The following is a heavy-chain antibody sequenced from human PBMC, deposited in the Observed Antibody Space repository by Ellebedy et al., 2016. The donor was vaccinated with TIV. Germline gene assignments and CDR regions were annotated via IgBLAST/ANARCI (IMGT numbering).Heavy chain of an antibody. CDR3: ARRFDIVTGSYPRGYYGLDI. CDR1: GYTFTTYA. V-gene: IGHV1-3*01. CDR2: INAGIGNT. J-gene: IGHJ6*02. D-gene: IGHD3-9*01. Sequence: AASVKVSCKASGYTFTTYAIHSVRQAPGQRPEGMGWINAGIGNTKYSEKFQGRVTITTDTSASTAYMELSSLRSEDTAVYYCARRFDIVTGSYPRGYYGLDIWGQGTTVTVSS.